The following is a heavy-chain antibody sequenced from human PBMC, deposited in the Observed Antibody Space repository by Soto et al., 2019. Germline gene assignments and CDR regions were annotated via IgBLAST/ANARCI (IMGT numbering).Heavy chain of an antibody. Sequence: GGSLRLSCVGSGFTFRDHAMRWVRQAPGRGLEWVSAISANGASIQHADSVKGRFSVSRDNAKNTVYLQMDNLRTEDSAVYYCAKDRYYDTPGWFDPWGQGSGVTVSS. D-gene: IGHD3-22*01. CDR3: AKDRYYDTPGWFDP. J-gene: IGHJ5*02. CDR1: GFTFRDHA. CDR2: ISANGASI. V-gene: IGHV3-23*01.